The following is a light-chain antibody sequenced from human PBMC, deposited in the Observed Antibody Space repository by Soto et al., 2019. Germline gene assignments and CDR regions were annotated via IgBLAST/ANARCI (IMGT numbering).Light chain of an antibody. CDR1: SSDVGGYDY. CDR2: EVT. Sequence: QSVLTQPPSASGSPGQSVTISCTGTSSDVGGYDYVSWYQQYPGKAPKLILYEVTKRPSGVPDRFSGSKSGNTASLTVSGLQAEDEADYYCSSYESSINYRYVFGTGTKVPVL. V-gene: IGLV2-8*01. J-gene: IGLJ1*01. CDR3: SSYESSINYRYV.